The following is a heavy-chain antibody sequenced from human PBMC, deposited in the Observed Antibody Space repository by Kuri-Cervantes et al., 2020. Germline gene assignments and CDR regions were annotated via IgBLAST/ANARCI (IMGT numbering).Heavy chain of an antibody. D-gene: IGHD3-9*01. CDR3: ARDDILTGYLIY. V-gene: IGHV1-69*13. J-gene: IGHJ4*02. CDR1: GGTFSSYA. CDR2: IIPIFGTA. Sequence: SVKVSCKASGGTFSSYAISWVRQAPGQGLEWMGGIIPIFGTANHAQKFQGRVTITADESTSTAYMELSSLRSEDTAVYYCARDDILTGYLIYWGQGTLVTVSS.